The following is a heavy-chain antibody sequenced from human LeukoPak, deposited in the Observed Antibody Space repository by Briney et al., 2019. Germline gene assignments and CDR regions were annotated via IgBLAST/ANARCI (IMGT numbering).Heavy chain of an antibody. V-gene: IGHV3-7*03. D-gene: IGHD3-22*01. J-gene: IGHJ4*02. CDR3: ARDLNSSGSY. CDR1: GLTFSSYS. Sequence: GGSLRLSCSASGLTFSSYSMNWVRQAPGKGLEWVGNVNQDGTEKYYMDSVKGRFTISRDNAKNSLYLQMNSLRAEDTAMYYCARDLNSSGSYWGQGTLVTVSS. CDR2: VNQDGTEK.